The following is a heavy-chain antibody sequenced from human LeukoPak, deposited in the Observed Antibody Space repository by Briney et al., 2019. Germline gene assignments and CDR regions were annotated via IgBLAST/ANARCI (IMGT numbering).Heavy chain of an antibody. CDR2: IYYSGST. CDR3: ARDNRGGYDFWSGYSADFDY. CDR1: GGSFSGYY. V-gene: IGHV4-34*01. D-gene: IGHD3-3*01. Sequence: PSETLSLTCAVYGGSFSGYYWSWIRQPPGKGLEWIGSIYYSGSTYYNPSLKSRVTISVDTSKNQFSLKLSSVTAADTAVYYCARDNRGGYDFWSGYSADFDYWGQGTLVTVSS. J-gene: IGHJ4*02.